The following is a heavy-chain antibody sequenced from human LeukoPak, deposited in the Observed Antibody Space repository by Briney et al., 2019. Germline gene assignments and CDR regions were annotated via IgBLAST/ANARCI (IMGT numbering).Heavy chain of an antibody. D-gene: IGHD6-19*01. Sequence: SETLSLTCSVSGGSISSRDYYWGWIRQPPGKGLEWIGTMFYNGATKSNPSLSSRVTMSIDTSKNQFSLKLRSVTAADTAVYYCAREARFALPVVGSGDYWGQGTLVTVSS. V-gene: IGHV4-39*07. CDR2: MFYNGAT. CDR1: GGSISSRDYY. J-gene: IGHJ4*02. CDR3: AREARFALPVVGSGDY.